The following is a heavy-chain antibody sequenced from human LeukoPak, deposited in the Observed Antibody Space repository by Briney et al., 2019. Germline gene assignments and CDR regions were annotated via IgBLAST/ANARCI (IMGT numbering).Heavy chain of an antibody. CDR3: AKVTGSGSYLADAFDI. CDR2: ISGSGDST. V-gene: IGHV3-23*01. CDR1: DFTCSSYS. D-gene: IGHD3-10*01. J-gene: IGHJ3*02. Sequence: PGGPLRLSCAASDFTCSSYSMNWVRQAPGKGLEWVSAISGSGDSTYHADSVRGRFTVSRDNSKNTLYLQMKSLSAEDTAVYYCAKVTGSGSYLADAFDIWGHGTVVTVSS.